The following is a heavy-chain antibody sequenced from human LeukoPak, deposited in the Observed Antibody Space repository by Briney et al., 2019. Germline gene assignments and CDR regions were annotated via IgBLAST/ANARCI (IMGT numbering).Heavy chain of an antibody. D-gene: IGHD4-17*01. V-gene: IGHV3-23*01. Sequence: PGGSLRLSCAASGFSFSSYSINWVRQAPGKGLEWVSGISGSAAHTYYADSVKGRFTISRDNSNNTLYLQMNSLRAEDTAVYYCAKKAHYDAYAKYFDYWGQGTLVTVSS. CDR1: GFSFSSYS. CDR2: ISGSAAHT. CDR3: AKKAHYDAYAKYFDY. J-gene: IGHJ4*02.